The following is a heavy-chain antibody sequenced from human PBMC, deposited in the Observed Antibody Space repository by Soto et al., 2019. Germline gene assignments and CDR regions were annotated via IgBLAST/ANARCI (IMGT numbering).Heavy chain of an antibody. Sequence: QVQLQESGPGLVKPSQTLSLTCTVSGGSISSGGYYWSWIRQHSGKGLEWIGYIYYSGSTYYNPSLQSRVTISVDTSKNQFSLKLSSVTAADTAVYYCARGHYGDYEYDYYYYGMDVWGQGTTVTVSS. J-gene: IGHJ6*02. CDR3: ARGHYGDYEYDYYYYGMDV. CDR1: GGSISSGGYY. D-gene: IGHD4-17*01. CDR2: IYYSGST. V-gene: IGHV4-31*03.